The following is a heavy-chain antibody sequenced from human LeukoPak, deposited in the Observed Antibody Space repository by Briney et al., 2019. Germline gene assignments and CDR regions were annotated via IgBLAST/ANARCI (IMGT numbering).Heavy chain of an antibody. Sequence: SETLSLTCAVYGGSFSGYCWSWIRQPPGKGLEWIWEINHSGSTNYNPSLKSRVTISVDTSKNQFSLKLSSVTAADTAVYYCARGRRWGYYDILTGGTNWFDPWGQGTLVTVSS. V-gene: IGHV4-34*01. CDR3: ARGRRWGYYDILTGGTNWFDP. CDR1: GGSFSGYC. J-gene: IGHJ5*02. D-gene: IGHD3-9*01. CDR2: INHSGST.